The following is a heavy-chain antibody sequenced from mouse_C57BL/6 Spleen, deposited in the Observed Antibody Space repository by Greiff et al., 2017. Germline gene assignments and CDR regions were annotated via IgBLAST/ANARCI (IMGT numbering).Heavy chain of an antibody. J-gene: IGHJ3*01. V-gene: IGHV1-55*01. CDR1: GYTFTSYW. CDR2: IYPGSGST. D-gene: IGHD2-4*01. Sequence: QVQLQQPGAELVKPGASVKMSCKASGYTFTSYWITWVKQRPGQGLEWIGDIYPGSGSTNYNEKFKSKATLTVDTSSSTAYMQLSSLTSEDSAVYYCARSYYDYDGAWFAYWGQGTLVTVSA. CDR3: ARSYYDYDGAWFAY.